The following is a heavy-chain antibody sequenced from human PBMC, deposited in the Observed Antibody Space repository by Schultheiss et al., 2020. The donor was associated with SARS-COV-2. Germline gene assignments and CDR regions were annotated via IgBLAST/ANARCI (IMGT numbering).Heavy chain of an antibody. D-gene: IGHD5-24*01. CDR3: ARDLESVTLDY. Sequence: GGSLRLSCAASGFTFSSYWMNWVRRAPGKGLEWVANIKQDGSEKYYVDSVKGRFTISRDNAKNTLYLQMNSLRAEDTAVYYCARDLESVTLDYWGQGTLVTVSS. CDR1: GFTFSSYW. J-gene: IGHJ4*02. V-gene: IGHV3-7*01. CDR2: IKQDGSEK.